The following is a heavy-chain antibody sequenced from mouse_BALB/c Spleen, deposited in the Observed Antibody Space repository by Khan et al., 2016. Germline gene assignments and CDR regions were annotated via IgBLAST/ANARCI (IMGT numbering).Heavy chain of an antibody. V-gene: IGHV1S136*01. CDR1: GYKFTRYV. CDR2: IYPDNDGT. CDR3: AREGMITFAY. D-gene: IGHD2-4*01. J-gene: IGHJ3*01. Sequence: GQRQQPGPELVKPGASVKMSCKASGYKFTRYVMHWMKQRPGQGLEWIGYIYPDNDGTKYNEKFKGKATLTSDKSSSTAYMEISSLTSEDSAVYFCAREGMITFAYWGQGTLVTVSA.